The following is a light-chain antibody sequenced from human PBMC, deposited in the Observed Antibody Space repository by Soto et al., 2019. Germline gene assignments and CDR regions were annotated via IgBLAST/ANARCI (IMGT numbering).Light chain of an antibody. CDR2: RAS. J-gene: IGKJ1*01. CDR3: LQYHNLWA. Sequence: VVMTQSPATLSVSRGEIATLSWRASQNIYSNVAWYQQRPGQAPRLLIYRASTRATGIPARFSGSGSGTEFTLTISSLQSEDFTVYSCLQYHNLWAFGQGTKV. CDR1: QNIYSN. V-gene: IGKV3-15*01.